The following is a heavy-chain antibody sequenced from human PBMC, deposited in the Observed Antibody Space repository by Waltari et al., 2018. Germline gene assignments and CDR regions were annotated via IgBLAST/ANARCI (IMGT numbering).Heavy chain of an antibody. CDR1: GFTFNLYT. Sequence: EVQLVESGGGLVKPGGSLRLSCAASGFTFNLYTMNGVRQDPGKGLEWVSSSSSASSYTYYADSLKGRFTISRDNTKNSLYLQMNSLRAEDTAVYYCVRKSSSGNTYNFDSWGQGTLVTVSS. D-gene: IGHD3-22*01. CDR2: SSSASSYT. CDR3: VRKSSSGNTYNFDS. J-gene: IGHJ4*02. V-gene: IGHV3-21*02.